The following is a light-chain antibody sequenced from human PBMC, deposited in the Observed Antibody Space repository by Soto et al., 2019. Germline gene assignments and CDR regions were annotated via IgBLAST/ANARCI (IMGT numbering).Light chain of an antibody. CDR3: AVWDGALSGGV. J-gene: IGLJ2*01. CDR1: SSNIGTYD. V-gene: IGLV1-51*01. Sequence: QSMLTQPPSVSAAPGQKVTISCSGSSSNIGTYDVSWYQQLPGTAPKLLIYENNKRPSGIPDRFSGSKSGTSATLGITGLQTGDEADYYCAVWDGALSGGVFGGGTKLTVL. CDR2: ENN.